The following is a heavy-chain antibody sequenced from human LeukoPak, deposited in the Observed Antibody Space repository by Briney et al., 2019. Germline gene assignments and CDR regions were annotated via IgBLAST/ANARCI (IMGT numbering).Heavy chain of an antibody. V-gene: IGHV1-2*02. CDR2: INPNSGGT. CDR1: GYTFTGYY. D-gene: IGHD6-19*01. J-gene: IGHJ6*03. CDR3: ARDGDSSGWYHYYYYYMIV. Sequence: ASVKVSCKASGYTFTGYYMHWVRQAPGQGLEWMGWINPNSGGTNYAQKFQGRVTMTRDTSISTAYMELSRLRSDDTAVYYCARDGDSSGWYHYYYYYMIVWGKGPTVTVSS.